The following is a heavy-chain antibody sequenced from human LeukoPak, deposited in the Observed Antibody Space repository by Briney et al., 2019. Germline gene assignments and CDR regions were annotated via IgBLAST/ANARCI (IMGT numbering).Heavy chain of an antibody. J-gene: IGHJ6*03. D-gene: IGHD4-11*01. V-gene: IGHV4-4*09. Sequence: SETLSLTCTVSGVSISSYYWSWIRQPPGEGLEWIGSIYSTSGTTNYNPSLRSRVTISVDTSKNQLSLRLSSVTAADTAVYYCARGHYINYRAYYYYMDVWGKGTTVTVSS. CDR3: ARGHYINYRAYYYYMDV. CDR2: IYSTSGTT. CDR1: GVSISSYY.